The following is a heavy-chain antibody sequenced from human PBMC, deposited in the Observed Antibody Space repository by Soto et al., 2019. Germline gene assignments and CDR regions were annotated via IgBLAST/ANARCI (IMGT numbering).Heavy chain of an antibody. V-gene: IGHV4-34*01. D-gene: IGHD2-8*02. CDR2: INHSGST. CDR1: GGSFSGYY. Sequence: QVQLQQWGAGLLKPSETLSLTCAVYGGSFSGYYWTWIRQPPGTGLEWIGEINHSGSTNYNPSLKRPXTXSXXTPKTQFSLKLTSVTAADTAVYYCARDKITGLFDYWGQGTLVTVSS. J-gene: IGHJ4*02. CDR3: ARDKITGLFDY.